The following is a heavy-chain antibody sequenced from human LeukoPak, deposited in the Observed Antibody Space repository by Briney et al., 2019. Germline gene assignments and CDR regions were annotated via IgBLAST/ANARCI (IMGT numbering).Heavy chain of an antibody. CDR1: GGSISSGGYY. Sequence: SETLSLTCTVSGGSISSGGYYWSWIRQHPGKGLEWIGYIYYSGSTYYNPSLKSRVTISVDTSKNQFSLKLSSVTAADTAVYYCARHVGGAYQFDYWGQGTLVTVSS. V-gene: IGHV4-31*03. CDR3: ARHVGGAYQFDY. J-gene: IGHJ4*02. CDR2: IYYSGST. D-gene: IGHD2-2*01.